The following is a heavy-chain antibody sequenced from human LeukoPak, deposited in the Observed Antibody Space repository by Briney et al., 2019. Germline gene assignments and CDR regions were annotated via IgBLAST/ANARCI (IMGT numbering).Heavy chain of an antibody. D-gene: IGHD2-2*01. CDR2: ISGNSHIA. Sequence: PGGSLRLSCAASGFTFTSYAMTWVRQAPGKGLEWVSTISGNSHIAYYADSVKGRFTISRDTSKNTLYLQMNSLRAEDTAMYYCAKHVVSVYQLQLEYWGQGTPVTVSS. V-gene: IGHV3-23*01. CDR1: GFTFTSYA. CDR3: AKHVVSVYQLQLEY. J-gene: IGHJ4*02.